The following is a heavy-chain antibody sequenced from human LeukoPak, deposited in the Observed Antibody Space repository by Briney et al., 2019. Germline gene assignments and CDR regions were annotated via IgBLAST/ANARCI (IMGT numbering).Heavy chain of an antibody. D-gene: IGHD4-17*01. CDR1: GGSFSGYY. V-gene: IGHV4-34*01. CDR3: ARDYGDYTYYYYYGMDV. Sequence: PSETLSLTCAVYGGSFSGYYWSWIRQPPGKGLEWIGEINHSRSTNYNPSLKSRVTISVDTSKNQFSLKLSSVTAADTAVYYCARDYGDYTYYYYYGMDVWGQGTTVTVSS. J-gene: IGHJ6*02. CDR2: INHSRST.